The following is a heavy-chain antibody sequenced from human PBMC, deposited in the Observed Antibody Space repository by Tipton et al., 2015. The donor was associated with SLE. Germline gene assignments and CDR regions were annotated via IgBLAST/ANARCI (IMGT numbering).Heavy chain of an antibody. D-gene: IGHD2-2*01. CDR2: ISASSSYI. CDR1: GFAFSSYS. V-gene: IGHV3-21*01. J-gene: IGHJ6*02. CDR3: ASQLGYCSSTSCYGGYYYYYGMDV. Sequence: SLRLSCGASGFAFSSYSMQWVRQAPGKGLEWVSSISASSSYIDHADSVKGQFTISRDNAKNSLYLQMNSLRAEDTAVYYCASQLGYCSSTSCYGGYYYYYGMDVWGQGTTVTVSS.